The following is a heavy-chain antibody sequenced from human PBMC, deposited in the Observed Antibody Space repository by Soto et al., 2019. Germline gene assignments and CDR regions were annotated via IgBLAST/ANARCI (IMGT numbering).Heavy chain of an antibody. CDR2: ISGSGGST. Sequence: LRLSCAASGFTFSSYTMSWVRQAPGKGLEWVSAISGSGGSTYYADSVKGRFTISRDNSKNTLYLQMNSLRAEDTAVYYCAKDQDVPVVVVAAASFDYWGQGTLVTVSS. CDR3: AKDQDVPVVVVAAASFDY. J-gene: IGHJ4*02. V-gene: IGHV3-23*01. D-gene: IGHD2-15*01. CDR1: GFTFSSYT.